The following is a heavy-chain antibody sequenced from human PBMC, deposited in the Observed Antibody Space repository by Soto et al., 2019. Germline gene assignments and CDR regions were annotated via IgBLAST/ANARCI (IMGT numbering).Heavy chain of an antibody. CDR1: GGSISSYY. J-gene: IGHJ4*02. CDR3: ARAWGRVFDY. CDR2: IYYSGST. D-gene: IGHD3-16*01. V-gene: IGHV4-59*01. Sequence: QVQLQESGPGLVKPSETLSLTCTVSGGSISSYYWSWIRQPPGKGLEWIGYIYYSGSTNYNPSLKSRVTISVDTSKNQFSLKVRSVTAADPAVYYCARAWGRVFDYWGQGTLVTVSS.